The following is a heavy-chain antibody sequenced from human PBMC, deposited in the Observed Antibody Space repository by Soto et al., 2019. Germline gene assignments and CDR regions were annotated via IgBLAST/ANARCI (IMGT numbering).Heavy chain of an antibody. CDR3: ARDKYIAVAGIGLDY. V-gene: IGHV4-34*01. D-gene: IGHD6-19*01. Sequence: SETLSLTCAVYGGSFSGYYWSWIRQPPGKGLEWIGEINHSGSTNYNPSLKSRVTISVDTSKNQFSLKLSSVTAADTAVYYCARDKYIAVAGIGLDYWGQGTLVTVSS. CDR2: INHSGST. CDR1: GGSFSGYY. J-gene: IGHJ4*02.